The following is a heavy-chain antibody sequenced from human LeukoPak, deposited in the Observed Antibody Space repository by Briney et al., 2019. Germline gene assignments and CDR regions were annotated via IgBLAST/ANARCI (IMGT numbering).Heavy chain of an antibody. D-gene: IGHD5-24*01. Sequence: WASVKVSCKASGYTFTSYGITWVRQAPGQGLEWMGWISAYNGNANYAQKLQGRVTMTTDTSTSTAYMELRSLRSDDTAVYHCAREDQWMATRYWGQGTLVTVSS. J-gene: IGHJ4*02. CDR2: ISAYNGNA. CDR1: GYTFTSYG. CDR3: AREDQWMATRY. V-gene: IGHV1-18*01.